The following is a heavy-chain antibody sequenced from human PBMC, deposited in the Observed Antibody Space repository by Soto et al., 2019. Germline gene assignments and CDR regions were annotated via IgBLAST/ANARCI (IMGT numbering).Heavy chain of an antibody. CDR3: ATWVDYGDFEGFDF. V-gene: IGHV1-2*04. J-gene: IGHJ4*02. Sequence: GASVKVSCKTSGYGFTGYKLHWVRQAPGQGLEWMGWVDPNGGGSNSAQKFQGSVTMTWDTSITTAYLDLTRLTTNDTATYFCATWVDYGDFEGFDFWGQGTLVTVSS. CDR2: VDPNGGGS. CDR1: GYGFTGYK. D-gene: IGHD4-17*01.